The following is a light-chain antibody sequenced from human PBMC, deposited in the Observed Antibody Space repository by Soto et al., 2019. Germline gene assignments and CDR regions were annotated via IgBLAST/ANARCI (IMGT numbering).Light chain of an antibody. J-gene: IGKJ1*01. CDR3: QQYDSSPRT. Sequence: EIVLAHSPGTLAMSPVGRATLSCSASQSLISISLACYQQKPGQAPRLLISGASSRAADIPDRFSGSGSGTDFTLTINRLEPEDFAVYYCQQYDSSPRTFGQGTKVDIK. CDR1: QSLISIS. CDR2: GAS. V-gene: IGKV3-20*01.